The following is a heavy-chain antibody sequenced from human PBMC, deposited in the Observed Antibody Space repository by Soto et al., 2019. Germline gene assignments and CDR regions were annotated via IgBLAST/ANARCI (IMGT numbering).Heavy chain of an antibody. Sequence: QVQLAESGGGVVQSGRSLRLSCAASGFALSSFDMHWVRQAPGKGLEWVAVMWYDGSNEYYADSVKGRFTISRDNSKNTLYLQMNSLRVEDTAVYYCARDALVRGVHPPDYWGQGTLVTVSS. D-gene: IGHD3-10*01. V-gene: IGHV3-33*01. CDR1: GFALSSFD. J-gene: IGHJ4*02. CDR3: ARDALVRGVHPPDY. CDR2: MWYDGSNE.